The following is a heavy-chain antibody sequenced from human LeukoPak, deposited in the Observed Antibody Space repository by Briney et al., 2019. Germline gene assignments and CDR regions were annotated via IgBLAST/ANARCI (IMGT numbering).Heavy chain of an antibody. CDR2: TYYSGST. J-gene: IGHJ6*03. Sequence: SETLSLTCTVSGGSISSYYWSWIRHPPGKGLEWIGYTYYSGSTNYNPSLKSRVTISVDTSKNQFSLKLSSVTAADTAVYYCARQATVVSGHMDVWGKGTTVTFSS. V-gene: IGHV4-59*01. D-gene: IGHD4-23*01. CDR3: ARQATVVSGHMDV. CDR1: GGSISSYY.